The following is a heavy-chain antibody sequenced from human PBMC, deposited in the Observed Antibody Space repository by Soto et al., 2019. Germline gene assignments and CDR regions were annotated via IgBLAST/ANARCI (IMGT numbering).Heavy chain of an antibody. CDR2: IIPIFGTA. D-gene: IGHD3-22*01. J-gene: IGHJ5*02. CDR1: GGTFSSYA. V-gene: IGHV1-69*01. Sequence: QVQLVQSGAEVQKPGSSVKVSCKASGGTFSSYAISWVRQAPGQGLEWMGGIIPIFGTANYAQKFQGRVTITADESTSTAYMELSSLRSEDTAVYYCARDYYDSSGYYYGWFDPWGQGTLVTVSS. CDR3: ARDYYDSSGYYYGWFDP.